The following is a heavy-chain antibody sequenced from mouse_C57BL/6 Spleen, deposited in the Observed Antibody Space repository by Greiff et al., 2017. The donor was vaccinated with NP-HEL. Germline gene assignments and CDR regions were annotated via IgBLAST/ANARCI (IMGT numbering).Heavy chain of an antibody. V-gene: IGHV10-1*01. Sequence: DVKLVESGGGLVQPKGSLKLSCAASGFSFNTYAMNWVRQAPGKGLEWVARIRSKSNNYATYYADSVKDRFTISRDDSESMLYLQMNNLKTEDTAMYYCVRHPNGEGMDYWGQGTSVTVSS. CDR3: VRHPNGEGMDY. CDR2: IRSKSNNYAT. J-gene: IGHJ4*01. CDR1: GFSFNTYA.